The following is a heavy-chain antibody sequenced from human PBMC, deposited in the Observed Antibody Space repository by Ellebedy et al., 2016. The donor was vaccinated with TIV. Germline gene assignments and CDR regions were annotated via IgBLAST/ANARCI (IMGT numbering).Heavy chain of an antibody. CDR2: IYPGDSDT. Sequence: GESLKISCKGSGYSFTTYWIGWVRQMPGKGLEWMGIIYPGDSDTRYSPSFQGQVTISADKSISTAYLQWSSLKASDTAIYYCARAYYCSGGSCRHDYWGQGTLVTASS. D-gene: IGHD2-15*01. CDR3: ARAYYCSGGSCRHDY. V-gene: IGHV5-51*01. J-gene: IGHJ4*02. CDR1: GYSFTTYW.